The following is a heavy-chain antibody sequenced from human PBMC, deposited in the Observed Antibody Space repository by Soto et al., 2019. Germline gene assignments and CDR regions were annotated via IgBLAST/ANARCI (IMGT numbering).Heavy chain of an antibody. V-gene: IGHV1-3*01. J-gene: IGHJ4*02. D-gene: IGHD2-21*02. CDR2: INAGNGNT. Sequence: GASVKVSCKASGFTFTNSAVQWVRQAPGQRLEWMGWINAGNGNTKYSQKFQGRVTITRDTSASTAYMELSSLRSEDTAVYYCARSIVVVTALDYWGQGTLVTVSS. CDR1: GFTFTNSA. CDR3: ARSIVVVTALDY.